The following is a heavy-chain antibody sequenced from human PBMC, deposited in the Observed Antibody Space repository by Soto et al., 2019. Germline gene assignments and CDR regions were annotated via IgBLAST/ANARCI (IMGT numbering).Heavy chain of an antibody. CDR3: ARGPSGWYGFDY. CDR2: INSDGSTT. J-gene: IGHJ4*02. V-gene: IGHV3-74*01. Sequence: EVQLVESGGGLVQPGGSLRLSCADSGFIISSNWMHWVRQAPRKGLVWVSRINSDGSTTSYADSVKGRFTISRDNAKNTLYLQMNSLRAEDTAVYYCARGPSGWYGFDYWGQGTLVTVSS. CDR1: GFIISSNW. D-gene: IGHD6-19*01.